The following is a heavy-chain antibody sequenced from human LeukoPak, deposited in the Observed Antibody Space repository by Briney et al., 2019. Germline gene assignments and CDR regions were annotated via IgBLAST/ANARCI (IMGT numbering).Heavy chain of an antibody. J-gene: IGHJ4*02. CDR3: ARDGGIAVAGSHFDY. Sequence: SETLSLTCTVSGGSISSSSYYWGWIRHPPGKGLEWIGSIYYSGSIYYNPSLKSRVTISVNTSKNQFSLKLSSVTAADTAVYYCARDGGIAVAGSHFDYWGQGTLVTVSS. CDR2: IYYSGSI. CDR1: GGSISSSSYY. V-gene: IGHV4-39*07. D-gene: IGHD6-19*01.